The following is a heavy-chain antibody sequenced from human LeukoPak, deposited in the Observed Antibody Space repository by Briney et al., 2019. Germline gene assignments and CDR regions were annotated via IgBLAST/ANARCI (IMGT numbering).Heavy chain of an antibody. CDR2: IYYSGST. Sequence: PSETLSLTCTVSGGSISSYYWSWIRQPPGKGLEWVGYIYYSGSTNYNPSLKSRVTISVDTSKNQFSLKLSSVIAADTAVYYCAREYYYGSGSSFDYWGQGTLVTVSS. CDR3: AREYYYGSGSSFDY. D-gene: IGHD3-10*01. J-gene: IGHJ4*02. V-gene: IGHV4-59*01. CDR1: GGSISSYY.